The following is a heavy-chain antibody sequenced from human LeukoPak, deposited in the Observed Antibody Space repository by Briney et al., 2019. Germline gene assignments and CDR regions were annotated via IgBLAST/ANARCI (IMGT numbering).Heavy chain of an antibody. CDR3: ARDPAPFYYYYMDV. V-gene: IGHV3-48*03. CDR1: GFTFSSYE. CDR2: ISSSGSTI. J-gene: IGHJ6*03. Sequence: PGGSLRLSCAASGFTFSSYEMNWVRQAPGKGLEWVSYISSSGSTIYYADSVKGRFTISRDNAKNSLYLQMNSLRAEDTAVYYCARDPAPFYYYYMDVWGKGTTVTVSS.